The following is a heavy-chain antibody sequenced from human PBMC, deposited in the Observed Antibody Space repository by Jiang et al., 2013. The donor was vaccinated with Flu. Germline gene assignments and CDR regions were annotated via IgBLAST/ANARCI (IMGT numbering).Heavy chain of an antibody. V-gene: IGHV4-39*01. CDR3: ARNYGSGSYPDTPLRDI. Sequence: GSGLVKPSETLSLTCTVSGGSISSSSYYWGWIRQPPGKGLEWIGSIYYSGSTYYNPSLKSRVTISVDTSKNQFSLKLSSVTAADTAVYYCARNYGSGSYPDTPLRDIWGQGTMVTVSS. J-gene: IGHJ3*02. CDR1: GGSISSSSYY. D-gene: IGHD3-10*01. CDR2: IYYSGST.